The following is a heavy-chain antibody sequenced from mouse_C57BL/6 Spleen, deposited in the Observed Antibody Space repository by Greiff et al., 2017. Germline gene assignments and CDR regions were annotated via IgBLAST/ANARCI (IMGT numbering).Heavy chain of an antibody. CDR3: AKGRGSYAMDY. Sequence: QVQLQQPGAELVKPGASVKMSCTASGYTITSYWITWVKQRPGQGLEWIGDIYPGSGSTNSNEKFKSKATLTVDTSSSTAYMPLSSLTSEDSAVYYCAKGRGSYAMDYWGQGTSVTVSS. V-gene: IGHV1-55*01. J-gene: IGHJ4*01. CDR1: GYTITSYW. CDR2: IYPGSGST.